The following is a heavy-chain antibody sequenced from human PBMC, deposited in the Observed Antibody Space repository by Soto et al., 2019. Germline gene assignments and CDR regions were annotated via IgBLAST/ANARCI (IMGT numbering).Heavy chain of an antibody. CDR3: ARVRVASGWYNSPDY. Sequence: XSVKVSCKASGYTFTGYNMHWVRQAPGQGLEWMGWINPNSGATEFAQKFQGRVTMTRDTSISTAYMELSRLRSDDTAMYYCARVRVASGWYNSPDYWGQGNLVTVSS. CDR1: GYTFTGYN. V-gene: IGHV1-2*02. J-gene: IGHJ4*02. D-gene: IGHD6-19*01. CDR2: INPNSGAT.